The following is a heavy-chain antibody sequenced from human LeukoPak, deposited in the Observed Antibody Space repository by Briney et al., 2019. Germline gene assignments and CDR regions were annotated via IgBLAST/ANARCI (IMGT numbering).Heavy chain of an antibody. D-gene: IGHD4-17*01. Sequence: RASVKVSCKASGYTFTSYGISWVRQAPGQGLEWMGWISAYNGNTNYAQKLQGRVTMTTDTSTSTAYMELSSLRSEDTAVYYCAGLGTTVGMDVWGQGTTVTVSS. CDR3: AGLGTTVGMDV. CDR1: GYTFTSYG. V-gene: IGHV1-18*01. CDR2: ISAYNGNT. J-gene: IGHJ6*02.